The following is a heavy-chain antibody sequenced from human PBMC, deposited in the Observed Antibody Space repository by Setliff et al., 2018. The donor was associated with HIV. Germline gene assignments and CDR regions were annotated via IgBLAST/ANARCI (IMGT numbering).Heavy chain of an antibody. CDR3: AREATPRHSSGWVYFDY. CDR1: GFTFSSYS. V-gene: IGHV3-48*04. D-gene: IGHD6-19*01. J-gene: IGHJ4*02. CDR2: ISSSSSTI. Sequence: GGSLRLSCASSGFTFSSYSMNWVRQAPGKGLEWVSYISSSSSTIFYADSVKGRFTISRDNAKNSLYLQMNSLRAEDTAVYYCAREATPRHSSGWVYFDYWGQGMMVTVSS.